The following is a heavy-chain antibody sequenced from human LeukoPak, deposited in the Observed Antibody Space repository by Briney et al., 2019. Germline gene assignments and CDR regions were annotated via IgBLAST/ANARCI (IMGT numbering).Heavy chain of an antibody. CDR3: ARGYDRELDY. V-gene: IGHV3-11*05. D-gene: IGHD1-26*01. Sequence: GGSLRLSCAASGFTLSDYHMSWIRQAPGKGLEWVSYISSRNTYTEYADSVKGRLTISRDNAKNSLYLQMNSLRVEDTAVYYCARGYDRELDYWGQGTLVTVSS. CDR1: GFTLSDYH. J-gene: IGHJ4*02. CDR2: ISSRNTYT.